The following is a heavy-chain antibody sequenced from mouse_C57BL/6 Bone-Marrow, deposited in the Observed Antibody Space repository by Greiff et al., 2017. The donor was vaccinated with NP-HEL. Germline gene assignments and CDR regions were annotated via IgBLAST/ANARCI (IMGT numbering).Heavy chain of an antibody. V-gene: IGHV1-64*01. J-gene: IGHJ3*01. Sequence: QVQLQQPGAELVKPGASVKLSCKASGYTFTSYWMHWVKQRPGQGLEWIGMIHPNSGSTNYNEKFKSKATLTVDKSSSTAYMQLSSLTSEDSAVDYCARSGGYDYEFAYWGQGTLVTVSA. CDR2: IHPNSGST. D-gene: IGHD2-4*01. CDR1: GYTFTSYW. CDR3: ARSGGYDYEFAY.